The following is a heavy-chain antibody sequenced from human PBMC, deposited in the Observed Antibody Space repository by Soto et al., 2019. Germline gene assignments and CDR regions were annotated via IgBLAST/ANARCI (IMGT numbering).Heavy chain of an antibody. V-gene: IGHV3-33*01. CDR1: GFTFSDYG. Sequence: GGSLRLSCVASGFTFSDYGIHWVRQAPDKGLEWVAVVWFDGSIQYYGDSVKCRFTISRDNSNNTVDLQMNNLRAEDTAVYYCARVDFGGNSYYFDYGGQGTPVTVS. CDR2: VWFDGSIQ. D-gene: IGHD1-7*01. J-gene: IGHJ4*02. CDR3: ARVDFGGNSYYFDY.